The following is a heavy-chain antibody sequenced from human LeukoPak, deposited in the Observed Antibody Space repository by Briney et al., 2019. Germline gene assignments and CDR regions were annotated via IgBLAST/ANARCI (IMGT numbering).Heavy chain of an antibody. V-gene: IGHV3-9*01. Sequence: GGSLRLSCAASGFTFSSYAMSWVRQAPGKGLEWVSGISWNSGSIGYADSVKGRFTISRDNAKNSLYLQMNSLTAEDTAIYYCARSLRVAVAASYWGQGTLVTVSS. D-gene: IGHD6-19*01. CDR3: ARSLRVAVAASY. CDR2: ISWNSGSI. J-gene: IGHJ4*02. CDR1: GFTFSSYA.